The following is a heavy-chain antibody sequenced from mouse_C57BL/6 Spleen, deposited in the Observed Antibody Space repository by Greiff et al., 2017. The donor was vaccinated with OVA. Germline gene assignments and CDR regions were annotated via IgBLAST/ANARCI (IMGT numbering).Heavy chain of an antibody. J-gene: IGHJ4*01. CDR3: ARSGSYYSNYDYAMDY. CDR2: IYPRSGNT. D-gene: IGHD2-5*01. V-gene: IGHV1-81*01. Sequence: VQLKESGAELARPGASVKLSCKASGYTFTSYGISWVKQRTGQGLEWIGEIYPRSGNTYYNEKFKGKATLTADKSSSTAYMELRSLTSEDSAVYFCARSGSYYSNYDYAMDYWGQGTSVTVSS. CDR1: GYTFTSYG.